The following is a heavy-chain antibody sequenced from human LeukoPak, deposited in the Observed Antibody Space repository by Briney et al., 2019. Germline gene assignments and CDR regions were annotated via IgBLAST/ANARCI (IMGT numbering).Heavy chain of an antibody. CDR3: ARFAEWLRWFDP. D-gene: IGHD3-3*01. V-gene: IGHV1-2*02. J-gene: IGHJ5*02. CDR1: GYTFTGYY. CDR2: INPNSGGT. Sequence: ASVKVSCKAPGYTFTGYYMHWVRQGPGQGLEWMGWINPNSGGTNYAQKFQGRVTMTRDTSISTAYMELSRLRSDDTAVYYCARFAEWLRWFDPWGQGTLVTVSS.